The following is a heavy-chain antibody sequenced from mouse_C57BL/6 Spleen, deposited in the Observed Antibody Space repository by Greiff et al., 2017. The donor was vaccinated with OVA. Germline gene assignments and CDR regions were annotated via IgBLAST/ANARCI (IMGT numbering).Heavy chain of an antibody. CDR2: IWTGGGT. Sequence: VKVVESGPGLVAPSQSLSITCTVSGFSLTSYAISWVRQPPGKGLEWLGVIWTGGGTNYNSALKSRLSISKDNSKSQVFLKMNSLQTDDTARYYCARITTVVAFNWYFEVWGTGTTVTVSS. CDR1: GFSLTSYA. CDR3: ARITTVVAFNWYFEV. J-gene: IGHJ1*03. D-gene: IGHD1-1*01. V-gene: IGHV2-9-1*01.